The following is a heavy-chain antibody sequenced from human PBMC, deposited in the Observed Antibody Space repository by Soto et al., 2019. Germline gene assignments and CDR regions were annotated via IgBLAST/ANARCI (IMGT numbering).Heavy chain of an antibody. CDR3: TRFIAARFDF. J-gene: IGHJ4*02. CDR2: IRDKGYGEWT. D-gene: IGHD6-6*01. Sequence: GGSLRLSCTASGFIFGDYGMSWVRQATGKGLAYIGLIRDKGYGEWTEYAASVTGRCSISSEDSKSIVYRPMNGLQTVAPAVYFRTRFIAARFDFWDQG. V-gene: IGHV3-49*04. CDR1: GFIFGDYG.